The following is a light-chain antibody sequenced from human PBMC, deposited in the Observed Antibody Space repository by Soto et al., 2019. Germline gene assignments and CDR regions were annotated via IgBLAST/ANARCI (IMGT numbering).Light chain of an antibody. CDR1: QTVSSNF. V-gene: IGKV3-20*01. CDR3: QEDGSSRQVT. J-gene: IGKJ4*01. Sequence: IRVTHSPGTLSLSPGERGTLSCRASQTVSSNFLAWYQQKPGQAPRLLIFDASTRATGIPDRFTGSGSGTDFTLTISRLEPEDFAVYYCQEDGSSRQVTFGGGTKV. CDR2: DAS.